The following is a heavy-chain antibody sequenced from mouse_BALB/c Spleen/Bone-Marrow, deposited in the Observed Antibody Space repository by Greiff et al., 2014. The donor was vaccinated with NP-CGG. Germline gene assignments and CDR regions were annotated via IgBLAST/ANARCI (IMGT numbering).Heavy chain of an antibody. CDR2: IWAGGST. CDR3: ARDGLYGNYAMDY. J-gene: IGHJ4*01. V-gene: IGHV2-9*02. D-gene: IGHD2-1*01. CDR1: GFSLTSYG. Sequence: VHLVESGPGLVAPSQSLSITCTVSGFSLTSYGVHWVRQPPGKGLEWLRVIWAGGSTNYNSALMSRLSISKDNSKSQVFLKMNSLQTDDTAMYYCARDGLYGNYAMDYWGQGTSVTVSS.